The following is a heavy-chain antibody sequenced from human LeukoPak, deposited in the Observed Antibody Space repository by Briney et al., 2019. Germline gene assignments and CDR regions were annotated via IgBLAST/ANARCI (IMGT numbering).Heavy chain of an antibody. V-gene: IGHV3-48*03. J-gene: IGHJ6*02. CDR2: ISGSGSTI. Sequence: GGSLRLSCAASGFTFSSYEMNWVRQAPGKGLEWVSYISGSGSTIYYADSVKGRFTISRDNAQNSLYLQMNSLRAEDTAVYYCARAGSDIVVVVAAKEGMDVWGQGTTVTVPS. D-gene: IGHD2-15*01. CDR1: GFTFSSYE. CDR3: ARAGSDIVVVVAAKEGMDV.